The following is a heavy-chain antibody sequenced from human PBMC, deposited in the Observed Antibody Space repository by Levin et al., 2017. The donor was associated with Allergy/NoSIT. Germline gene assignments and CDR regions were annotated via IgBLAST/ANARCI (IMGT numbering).Heavy chain of an antibody. Sequence: PGGSLRLSCAISGGSISSINWWSWVRQPPGRGLEWIGEINHSGSTNYNPSLKSRVTISVDKSKNQFSLKVSSVTAADTAVYYCASYPGSYMDVWGKGTTVTVSS. CDR1: GGSISSINW. J-gene: IGHJ6*03. CDR3: ASYPGSYMDV. V-gene: IGHV4-4*02. CDR2: INHSGST. D-gene: IGHD3-10*01.